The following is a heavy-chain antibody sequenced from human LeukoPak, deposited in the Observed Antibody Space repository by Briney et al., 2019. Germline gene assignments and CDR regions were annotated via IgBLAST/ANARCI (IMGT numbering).Heavy chain of an antibody. Sequence: GGSLRLSCAASGFTFSSYSMNWVRQAPGKGLEWVSSISSSSSYIYYADSVKGRFTISRDNAKNSLYLQMNSLRAEDTAVYYCARDFMGSYDFDYWGQGTLVTVSS. D-gene: IGHD1-26*01. CDR3: ARDFMGSYDFDY. CDR2: ISSSSSYI. V-gene: IGHV3-21*01. CDR1: GFTFSSYS. J-gene: IGHJ4*02.